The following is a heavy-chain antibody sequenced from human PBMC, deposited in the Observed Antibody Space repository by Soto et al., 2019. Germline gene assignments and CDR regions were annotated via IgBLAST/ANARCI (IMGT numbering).Heavy chain of an antibody. CDR3: ARTSLGYCSGGSCYSVHSNFDS. CDR1: GGSISSYY. CDR2: IYYSGST. Sequence: PSETLSLTCTVSGGSISSYYWSWIRQPPGKGLEWIGYIYYSGSTNYNPSLKSRVTISVDTSKNQFSLKLSSVTAADTAVYYCARTSLGYCSGGSCYSVHSNFDSWGQGTLVTVSS. V-gene: IGHV4-59*01. D-gene: IGHD2-15*01. J-gene: IGHJ5*01.